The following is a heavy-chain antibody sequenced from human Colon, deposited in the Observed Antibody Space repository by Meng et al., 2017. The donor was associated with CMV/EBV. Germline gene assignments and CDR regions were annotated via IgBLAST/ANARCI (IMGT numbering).Heavy chain of an antibody. D-gene: IGHD6-13*01. CDR1: GFTFGSYS. CDR2: ISGPGGSI. CDR3: ARGSNVYYGMDV. Sequence: ETLSLTCTTSGFTFGSYSMYWVRQAPGKGLEWVSSISGPGGSIWYADSMRGRFTVSRDNAKTSQYLQMNSLRAEDTGVYYCARGSNVYYGMDVWGQGTTVTVSS. V-gene: IGHV3-21*01. J-gene: IGHJ6*02.